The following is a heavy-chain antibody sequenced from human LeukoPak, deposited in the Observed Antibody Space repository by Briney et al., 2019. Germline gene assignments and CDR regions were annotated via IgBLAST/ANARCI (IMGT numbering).Heavy chain of an antibody. CDR3: AKDRYSSGWPPLDP. CDR1: GFTFSSYG. V-gene: IGHV3-30*18. CDR2: ISYDGSNK. J-gene: IGHJ5*02. Sequence: GGSLRLSCAASGFTFSSYGMHWVRQAPGKGLEWVAVISYDGSNKYYADSVKGRFTISRDNSKNTLYLQMNSLRAEDTAVYYCAKDRYSSGWPPLDPWGQGTLVTVSS. D-gene: IGHD6-25*01.